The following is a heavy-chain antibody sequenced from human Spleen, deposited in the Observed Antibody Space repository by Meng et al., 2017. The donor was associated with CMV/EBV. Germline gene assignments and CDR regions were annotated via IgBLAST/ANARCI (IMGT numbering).Heavy chain of an antibody. CDR1: GFRFSNHA. CDR2: IWYDGSNK. CDR3: AKEKDCSTTNCYYFDY. D-gene: IGHD2-2*01. Sequence: SGFRFSNHAMHWVRQAPGKGLEWVAIIWYDGSNKYYADSVKGRFTISRDNSKNTLYLQMNSLRAEDTAVYYCAKEKDCSTTNCYYFDYWGQGTLVTVSS. V-gene: IGHV3-33*06. J-gene: IGHJ4*02.